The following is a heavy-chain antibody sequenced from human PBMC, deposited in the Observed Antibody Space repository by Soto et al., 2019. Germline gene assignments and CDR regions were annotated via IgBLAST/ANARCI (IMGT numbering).Heavy chain of an antibody. CDR1: GFTFSDYY. CDR3: ARERIRHYDYIWGSPPDYYFDY. J-gene: IGHJ4*02. Sequence: PVGSLRLSCAASGFTFSDYYMSWIRQAPGKGLEWVSYISSSGSTIYYADSVKGRFTISRDNAKNSLYLQMNSLRAEDAAVYYCARERIRHYDYIWGSPPDYYFDYWGQGTLVTVSS. D-gene: IGHD3-16*01. V-gene: IGHV3-11*01. CDR2: ISSSGSTI.